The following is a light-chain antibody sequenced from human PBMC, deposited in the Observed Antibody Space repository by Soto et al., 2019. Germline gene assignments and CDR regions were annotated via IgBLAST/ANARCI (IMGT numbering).Light chain of an antibody. CDR2: GAS. CDR1: QSVSNSY. Sequence: EIGLTQSPGTVSLSKGERATLSCRASQSVSNSYLAWYQQKPGQAPRLLIYGASTRATGIPARFSGSGSGTEFTLTISSLQSEDFAVYYCQQYNNWPPWTFGHGTKVDI. CDR3: QQYNNWPPWT. V-gene: IGKV3-15*01. J-gene: IGKJ1*01.